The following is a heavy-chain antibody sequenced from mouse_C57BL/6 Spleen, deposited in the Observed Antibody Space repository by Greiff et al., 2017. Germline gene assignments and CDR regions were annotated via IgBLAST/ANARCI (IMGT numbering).Heavy chain of an antibody. J-gene: IGHJ1*03. Sequence: EVKLMESGPELVKPGASVKMSCKASGYTFTDYNMHWVKQSHGKSLEWIGYINPNNGGTSYNQKFKGKATLTVNKSSSTAYMELRSLTSEDSAVYYCAKGYYYGSSWYFDVWGTGTTVTVSS. CDR3: AKGYYYGSSWYFDV. CDR2: INPNNGGT. V-gene: IGHV1-22*01. D-gene: IGHD1-1*01. CDR1: GYTFTDYN.